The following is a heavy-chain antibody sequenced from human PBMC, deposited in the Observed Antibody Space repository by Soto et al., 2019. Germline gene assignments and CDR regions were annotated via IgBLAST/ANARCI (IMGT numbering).Heavy chain of an antibody. V-gene: IGHV1-3*01. Sequence: ASVKVSCKASGYTFTSYAMHWVRQAPGQRLEWMGWINAGNGNTKYSQKFQGRVTITRDTSASTAYMELSSLRSEDTAVYYCARWAAWSGYLTWFDPWGQGTLVTVSS. CDR3: ARWAAWSGYLTWFDP. CDR1: GYTFTSYA. J-gene: IGHJ5*02. CDR2: INAGNGNT. D-gene: IGHD3-3*01.